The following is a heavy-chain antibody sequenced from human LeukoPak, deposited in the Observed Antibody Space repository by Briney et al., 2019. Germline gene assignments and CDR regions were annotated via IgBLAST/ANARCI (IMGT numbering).Heavy chain of an antibody. V-gene: IGHV1-69*05. CDR2: IIPIFGTA. CDR1: GGTFSSCA. Sequence: ASVKVSCKASGGTFSSCAISWVRQAPGQGLEWMGRIIPIFGTANYAQKFQGRVTITTDESTSTAYMELSSLRSEDTAVYYCASGSYYDFWSGYSRYYYYYMDVWGKGTTVTVSS. CDR3: ASGSYYDFWSGYSRYYYYYMDV. J-gene: IGHJ6*03. D-gene: IGHD3-3*01.